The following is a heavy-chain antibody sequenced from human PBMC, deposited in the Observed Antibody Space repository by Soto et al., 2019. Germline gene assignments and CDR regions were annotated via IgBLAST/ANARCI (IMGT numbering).Heavy chain of an antibody. Sequence: GGSLRLSCAASGLTFSSYAMHWVRQAPGKGLEWVAVISDDGSNKYFADSVKGRFIISRDNSKNTLYAQMNSLRVEDTAVFYCARAYCGGDCFSLDYWGQGALVTVSS. D-gene: IGHD2-21*02. J-gene: IGHJ4*02. CDR1: GLTFSSYA. V-gene: IGHV3-30-3*01. CDR2: ISDDGSNK. CDR3: ARAYCGGDCFSLDY.